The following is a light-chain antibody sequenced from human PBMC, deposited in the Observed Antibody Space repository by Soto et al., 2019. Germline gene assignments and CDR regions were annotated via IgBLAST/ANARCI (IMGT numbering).Light chain of an antibody. CDR3: GTWDSRLSYYV. Sequence: QSVLTQPPSVSAAPGQKVTNSCPGISPNIGNNIVYWYQQLPGTAPKLLIYENNKRPSGIPDRFSASKSGTSATLGITGLQTGDEAGYYCGTWDSRLSYYVFGAGTKVTVL. CDR1: SPNIGNNI. J-gene: IGLJ1*01. CDR2: ENN. V-gene: IGLV1-51*02.